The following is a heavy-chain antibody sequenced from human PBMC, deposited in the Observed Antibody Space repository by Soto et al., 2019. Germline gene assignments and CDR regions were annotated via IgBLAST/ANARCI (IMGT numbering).Heavy chain of an antibody. CDR2: ISYDGTNK. V-gene: IGHV3-30*03. D-gene: IGHD2-21*01. Sequence: PGGSLRLSCTASGVIFGSDGMHWVRQAPGKGLEWVALISYDGTNKYYPDSVKGRFTISRDNPRNMLYLEMNSLSAEDTAMYSRARVPRDFCGRECSSANWGQGTQVTVSS. J-gene: IGHJ4*02. CDR1: GVIFGSDG. CDR3: ARVPRDFCGRECSSAN.